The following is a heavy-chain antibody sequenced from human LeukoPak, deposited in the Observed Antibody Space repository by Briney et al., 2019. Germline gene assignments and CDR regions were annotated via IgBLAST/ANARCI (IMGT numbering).Heavy chain of an antibody. Sequence: GGSLRLSCAASGFTFSSYAMSWVLQAPGKGLEWVSAISGSGGSTYYADSVKGRFTISRDNSKNTLYLQMNSVRAEDTYVYYCAKASWVSSTDAVRWGQGTLVTVSS. CDR3: AKASWVSSTDAVR. CDR1: GFTFSSYA. CDR2: ISGSGGST. V-gene: IGHV3-23*01. D-gene: IGHD3-16*01. J-gene: IGHJ4*02.